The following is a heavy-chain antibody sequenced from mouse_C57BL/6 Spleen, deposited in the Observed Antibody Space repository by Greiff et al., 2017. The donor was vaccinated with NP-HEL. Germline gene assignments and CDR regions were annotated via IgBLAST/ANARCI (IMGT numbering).Heavy chain of an antibody. J-gene: IGHJ3*01. CDR3: AKEYGSSYVWFAY. CDR2: INPNNGGT. CDR1: GYTFTDYN. D-gene: IGHD1-1*01. V-gene: IGHV1-22*01. Sequence: EVQLQESGPELVKPGASVKMSCKASGYTFTDYNMHWVKQSHGKSLEWIGYINPNNGGTSYNQKFKGKATLTVNKSSSTAYMELRSLTSEDSAVYYCAKEYGSSYVWFAYWGQGTLVTVSA.